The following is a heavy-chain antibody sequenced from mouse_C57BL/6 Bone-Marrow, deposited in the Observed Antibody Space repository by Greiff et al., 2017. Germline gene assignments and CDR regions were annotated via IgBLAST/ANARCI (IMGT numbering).Heavy chain of an antibody. D-gene: IGHD2-4*01. CDR3: AREDYDYAGFAY. CDR1: GVDFSRYW. J-gene: IGHJ3*01. Sequence: AAGGVDFSRYWMSWVRRAPGKGLEWIGEINPDSSTINYAPSLKDKFIISRDNAKNTLYLQMSKVRSEDTALYYCAREDYDYAGFAYWGQGTLVTVSA. V-gene: IGHV4-1*01. CDR2: INPDSSTI.